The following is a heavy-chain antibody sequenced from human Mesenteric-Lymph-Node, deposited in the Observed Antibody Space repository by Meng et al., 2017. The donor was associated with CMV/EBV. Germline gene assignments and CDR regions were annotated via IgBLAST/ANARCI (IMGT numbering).Heavy chain of an antibody. Sequence: SETLSLTCAVYGGSFSGYYWSWIRQPPGKGLEWIGEINHSGSTNYNPSLKSRVTISVDTSKNQFSLKLSSVTAADTAVYYCARVRVLGHYYGSGSYHYWGQGTLVTVSS. D-gene: IGHD3-10*01. CDR3: ARVRVLGHYYGSGSYHY. CDR1: GGSFSGYY. CDR2: INHSGST. J-gene: IGHJ4*02. V-gene: IGHV4-34*01.